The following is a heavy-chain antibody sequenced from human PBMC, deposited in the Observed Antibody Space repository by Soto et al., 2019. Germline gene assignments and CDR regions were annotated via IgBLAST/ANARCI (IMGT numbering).Heavy chain of an antibody. V-gene: IGHV4-61*01. CDR1: GGSVSSGSYY. CDR3: ARDFVGAGFDY. Sequence: SETLSLTCTVSGGSVSSGSYYWSWIRQPPGKGLEWIGYIYYSGSTNYNPSLKSRVTISVDTSKNQFSLKLSSVTAADTAVYYCARDFVGAGFDYWGQGTLVTVFS. J-gene: IGHJ4*02. D-gene: IGHD1-26*01. CDR2: IYYSGST.